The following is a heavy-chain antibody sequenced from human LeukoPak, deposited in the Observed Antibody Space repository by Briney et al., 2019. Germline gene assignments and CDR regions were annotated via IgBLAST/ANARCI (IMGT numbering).Heavy chain of an antibody. CDR3: ASGQGTLSYFYMDV. CDR1: GFTVSGTY. J-gene: IGHJ6*03. V-gene: IGHV3-53*01. CDR2: IYYAGTT. Sequence: GGSLRLSCAASGFTVSGTYMSWVRQAPGKGLEPASVIYYAGTTYYANSVKGRFTISRDSSKNTLDLHMDRLRVDDTATYYCASGQGTLSYFYMDVWGEGATVTVSS. D-gene: IGHD3-10*01.